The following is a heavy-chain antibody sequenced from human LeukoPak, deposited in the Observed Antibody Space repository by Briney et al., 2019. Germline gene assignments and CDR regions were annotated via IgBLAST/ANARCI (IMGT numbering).Heavy chain of an antibody. J-gene: IGHJ4*02. CDR1: GGSISSYY. CDR2: IYYSRST. D-gene: IGHD2-21*01. V-gene: IGHV4-59*08. Sequence: SSETLSLTCTVSGGSISSYYWSWIRQPPGKGLEWIGYIYYSRSTNYNPSLKSRATISVDTSKNQFSLKLSSVTAADTAVYYCARLGIVSDRDYWGQGTLVTVSS. CDR3: ARLGIVSDRDY.